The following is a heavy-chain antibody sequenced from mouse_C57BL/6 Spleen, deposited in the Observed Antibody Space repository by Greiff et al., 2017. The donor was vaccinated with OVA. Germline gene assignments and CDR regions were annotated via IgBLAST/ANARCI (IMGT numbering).Heavy chain of an antibody. V-gene: IGHV1-15*01. CDR3: TRRGYGNYFDY. Sequence: QVHVKQSGAELVRPGASVTLSCKASGYTFTDYEMHWVKQTPVHGLEWIGAIDPETGGTAYNQKFKGKAILTADKSSSTAYMELRSLTSEDSAVYYCTRRGYGNYFDYWGQGTTLTVSS. J-gene: IGHJ2*01. D-gene: IGHD2-10*02. CDR2: IDPETGGT. CDR1: GYTFTDYE.